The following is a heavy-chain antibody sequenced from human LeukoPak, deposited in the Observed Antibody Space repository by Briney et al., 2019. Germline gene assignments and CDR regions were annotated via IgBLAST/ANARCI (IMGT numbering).Heavy chain of an antibody. Sequence: ASVKVSCKASGYTFTGYYMHWVRQAPGQGLEWMGWINPNSGGTNYAQKFQGWVTMARDTSISTAYMELSRLRSDDTAVYYCARGPPGYDFWSGYSKPFDYWGQGTLVTVSS. CDR3: ARGPPGYDFWSGYSKPFDY. CDR2: INPNSGGT. D-gene: IGHD3-3*01. V-gene: IGHV1-2*04. J-gene: IGHJ4*02. CDR1: GYTFTGYY.